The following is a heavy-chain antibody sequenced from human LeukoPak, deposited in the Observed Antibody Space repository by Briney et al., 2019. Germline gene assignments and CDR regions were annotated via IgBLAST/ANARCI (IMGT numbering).Heavy chain of an antibody. J-gene: IGHJ4*02. D-gene: IGHD3-22*01. CDR2: INPNSGGT. Sequence: ASVKVSCKASGYTFTGYYMHWVRQAPGQGREWMGWINPNSGGTNYAQKFQGRVTMTRDTSISTAYMELSRLRSDDTAVYYCARDPTSYDSSGYTIAGGDYWGQGTLVTVSS. V-gene: IGHV1-2*02. CDR1: GYTFTGYY. CDR3: ARDPTSYDSSGYTIAGGDY.